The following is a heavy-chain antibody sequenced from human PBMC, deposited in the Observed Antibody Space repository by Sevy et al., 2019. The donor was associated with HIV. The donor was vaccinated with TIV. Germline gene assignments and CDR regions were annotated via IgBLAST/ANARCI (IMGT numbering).Heavy chain of an antibody. D-gene: IGHD2-2*01. CDR1: GDTFSNYW. CDR3: ARYPIVVVPAAEYYFDY. J-gene: IGHJ4*02. V-gene: IGHV5-51*01. CDR2: IYPGDSVT. Sequence: GESLKISCKGSGDTFSNYWIGWVRQLPGKGLEWMGVIYPGDSVTRYSPSFQGQVTMSADKSTSTAYLQWSSLKTSDTAIYYCARYPIVVVPAAEYYFDYWGQGTLVTVSS.